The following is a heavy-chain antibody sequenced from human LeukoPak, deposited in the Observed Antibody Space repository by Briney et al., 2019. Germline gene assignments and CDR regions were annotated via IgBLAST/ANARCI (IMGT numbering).Heavy chain of an antibody. Sequence: ASVKVSCKASGYTFTGYYMHWVRQAPGQGLEWMGWINPNSGGTNYAQKFQGRLTMTSEPSISTAYMELRRLTSADTAVYYCAREAGSSADDAFDIWGQGTMVTVSS. CDR2: INPNSGGT. D-gene: IGHD6-13*01. CDR1: GYTFTGYY. V-gene: IGHV1-2*02. CDR3: AREAGSSADDAFDI. J-gene: IGHJ3*02.